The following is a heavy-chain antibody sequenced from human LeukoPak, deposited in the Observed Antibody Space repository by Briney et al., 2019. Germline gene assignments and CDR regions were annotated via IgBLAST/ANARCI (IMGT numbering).Heavy chain of an antibody. CDR3: ASTGYSYGYYYGMDV. CDR1: GGSFSGYY. CDR2: INHSGST. J-gene: IGHJ6*02. V-gene: IGHV4-34*01. D-gene: IGHD5-18*01. Sequence: SETLSLTCAVYGGSFSGYYWSWIRQPPGKGLEWIGEINHSGSTNYNPSLKSRVTISVDTSKNQFSLKLSSVTAADTAVYYCASTGYSYGYYYGMDVWGQGTTVTVSS.